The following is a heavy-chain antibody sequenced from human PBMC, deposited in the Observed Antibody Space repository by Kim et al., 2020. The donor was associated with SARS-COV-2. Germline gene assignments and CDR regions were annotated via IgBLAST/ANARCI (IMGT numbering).Heavy chain of an antibody. V-gene: IGHV5-10-1*01. CDR3: ARHVTFFIDAFYI. CDR2: IAPINSYS. CDR1: GYSFTTYP. Sequence: GESLKISCRGSGYSFTTYPISWVRLVPGKGLEWMGRIAPINSYSTYSPTFQGHASISSDKSTSTVYLQWRSLRASDTAIYYCARHVTFFIDAFYIWGQGTMVSVSA. D-gene: IGHD3-10*01. J-gene: IGHJ3*02.